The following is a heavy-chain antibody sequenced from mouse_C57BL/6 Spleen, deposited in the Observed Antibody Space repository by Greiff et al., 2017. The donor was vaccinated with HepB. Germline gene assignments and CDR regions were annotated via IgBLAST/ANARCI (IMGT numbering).Heavy chain of an antibody. CDR2: IYPRSGNT. J-gene: IGHJ2*01. CDR3: ARSGTTVVSYYFDY. V-gene: IGHV1-81*01. D-gene: IGHD1-1*01. Sequence: QVQLQQSGAELARPGASVKLSCKASGYTFTSYGISWVKQRTGQGLEWIGEIYPRSGNTYYNEKFKGKATLSADKSSSTAYMEIRSLTSEDSAVYFCARSGTTVVSYYFDYWGQGTTLTVSS. CDR1: GYTFTSYG.